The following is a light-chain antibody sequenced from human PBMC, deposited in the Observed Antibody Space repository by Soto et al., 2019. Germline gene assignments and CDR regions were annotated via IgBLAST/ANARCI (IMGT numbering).Light chain of an antibody. CDR3: QVWDIMTDNYV. CDR1: NIGDKR. Sequence: SYELTQPPSVSVAPEKTATITCGGNNIGDKRVHWYRQKPGHAPVLLISYDSDRPSGIPERFSGSNSGNTATLTISRVEAGDEADYYCQVWDIMTDNYVFGGGTKLTVL. CDR2: YDS. J-gene: IGLJ1*01. V-gene: IGLV3-21*04.